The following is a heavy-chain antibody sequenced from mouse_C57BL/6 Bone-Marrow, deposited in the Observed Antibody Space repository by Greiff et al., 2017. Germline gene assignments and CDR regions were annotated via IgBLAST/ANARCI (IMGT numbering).Heavy chain of an antibody. CDR3: ARGNYGPYAMDY. D-gene: IGHD1-1*01. Sequence: ESGPGLVKPSQSLSLTCYVTGYSITSGYYWNWIRQFPGNKLEWMGYISYDGSNNYNPSLKNRISITRDTSKNQFCLKLNSVTTEDTATYYCARGNYGPYAMDYWGQGTSVTVSS. CDR2: ISYDGSN. CDR1: GYSITSGYY. V-gene: IGHV3-6*01. J-gene: IGHJ4*01.